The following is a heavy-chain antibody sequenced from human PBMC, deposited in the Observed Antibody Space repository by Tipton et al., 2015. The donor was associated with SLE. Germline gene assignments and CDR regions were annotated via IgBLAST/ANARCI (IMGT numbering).Heavy chain of an antibody. Sequence: SLRLSCAASGFTFSSYAMSWVRQAPGKGLEWVAVISYDGSNKYYADSVKGRFTISRDNSKNTLYLQMNSLRAEDTAVYYCAREGRVTGTLDYWGQGTLVTVSS. J-gene: IGHJ4*02. CDR1: GFTFSSYA. CDR2: ISYDGSNK. V-gene: IGHV3-30*03. D-gene: IGHD1-1*01. CDR3: AREGRVTGTLDY.